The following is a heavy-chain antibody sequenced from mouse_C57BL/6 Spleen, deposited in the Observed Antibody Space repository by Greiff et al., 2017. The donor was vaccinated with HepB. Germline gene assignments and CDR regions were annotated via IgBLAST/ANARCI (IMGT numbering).Heavy chain of an antibody. D-gene: IGHD1-1*01. V-gene: IGHV1-26*01. CDR2: INPNNGGT. CDR3: ARWDLLLRSYAMDY. J-gene: IGHJ4*01. CDR1: GYTFTDYY. Sequence: EVQLQQSGPELVKPGASVKISCKASGYTFTDYYMNWVKQSHGKSLEWIGDINPNNGGTSYNQKFKGKATLTVDKSSSTAYMELRSLTSEDSAVYYCARWDLLLRSYAMDYWGQGTSVTVSS.